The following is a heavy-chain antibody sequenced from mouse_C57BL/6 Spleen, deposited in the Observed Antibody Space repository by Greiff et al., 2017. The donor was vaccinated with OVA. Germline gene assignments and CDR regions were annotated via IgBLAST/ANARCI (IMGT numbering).Heavy chain of an antibody. CDR1: GYSFTSYY. Sequence: QVQLQQSGPELVKPGASVKISCKASGYSFTSYYIHWVKQRPGQGLEWIGWIYPGSGNTKYNEKFKGKATLTADTSSSTAYMQLSSLTSEDSAVYYCALITGTDFDYWGQGTTLTVSS. J-gene: IGHJ2*01. V-gene: IGHV1-66*01. CDR3: ALITGTDFDY. CDR2: IYPGSGNT. D-gene: IGHD4-1*01.